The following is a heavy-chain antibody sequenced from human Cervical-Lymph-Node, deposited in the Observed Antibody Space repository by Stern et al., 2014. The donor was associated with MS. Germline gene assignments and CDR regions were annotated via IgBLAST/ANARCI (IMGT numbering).Heavy chain of an antibody. CDR3: AREHHGGIFAA. CDR2: IVPIFEKS. V-gene: IGHV1-69*01. D-gene: IGHD4-23*01. CDR1: GATFSTTG. J-gene: IGHJ5*02. Sequence: QVQLVQSGAEVKKPGSSVKVSCQVSGATFSTTGISWVRPGPGQGLEWMGAIVPIFEKSNYAQKFRGRVSITADESTNTAYMELTSLTSEDTGVYYCAREHHGGIFAAWGQGTLVTVSS.